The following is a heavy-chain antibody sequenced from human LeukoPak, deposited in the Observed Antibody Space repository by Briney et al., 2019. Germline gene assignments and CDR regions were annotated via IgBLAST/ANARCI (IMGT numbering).Heavy chain of an antibody. CDR2: IHYSGST. CDR3: ARRGYTYGWGWFDP. V-gene: IGHV4-39*01. J-gene: IGHJ5*02. D-gene: IGHD5-18*01. Sequence: PSETLSLTCTVSGGSISYSSYYWGWIRQPPGKGLEWIGSIHYSGSTYYNPSLKSRVTISVDTSKNQFSLKLTSVTAADTAVYYCARRGYTYGWGWFDPWGQGTLVTVSS. CDR1: GGSISYSSYY.